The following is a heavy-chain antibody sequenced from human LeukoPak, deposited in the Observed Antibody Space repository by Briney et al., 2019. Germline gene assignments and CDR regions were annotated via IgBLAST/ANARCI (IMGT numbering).Heavy chain of an antibody. CDR1: GGSFSGYY. V-gene: IGHV4-34*01. D-gene: IGHD3-10*01. CDR3: AGPMVRGVIIDDAFDI. J-gene: IGHJ3*02. CDR2: INHSGST. Sequence: SDTLSLTCAVYGGSFSGYYWSWIRQPPGKGLEWIGEINHSGSTNYNPSLKSRVTISVDTSKNQFSLKLSSVTAADTAVYYCAGPMVRGVIIDDAFDIWGQGTMVTVSS.